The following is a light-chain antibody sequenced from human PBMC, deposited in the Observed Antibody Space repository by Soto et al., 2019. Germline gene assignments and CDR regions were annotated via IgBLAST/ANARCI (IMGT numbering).Light chain of an antibody. J-gene: IGLJ3*02. CDR3: SLSYSDSWV. V-gene: IGLV7-46*01. CDR1: TGSVTSGHY. Sequence: QAVVTQEPSLTVSPGGTVTLTCGSSTGSVTSGHYPFWFQQKAGQAPMTLIFDTSNKHSWTPARFSGSLLGGKAALTLSGAQPGDEADYYCSLSYSDSWVFGGGTKLTVL. CDR2: DTS.